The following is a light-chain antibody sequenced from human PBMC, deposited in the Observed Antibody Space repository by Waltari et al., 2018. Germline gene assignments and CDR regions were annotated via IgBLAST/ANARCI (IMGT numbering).Light chain of an antibody. CDR3: QSYDSSPSGVV. CDR1: SSNIGAGYA. J-gene: IGLJ2*01. V-gene: IGLV1-40*01. CDR2: GNT. Sequence: QSVLTQPPSMSGAPGQRVTISCTGSSSNIGAGYAVHWYQQLPGAAPKLLLYGNTYRPSGVPDRFSGSKSGTSASLAITGLQAEDEADYYCQSYDSSPSGVVFGGGTKLTVL.